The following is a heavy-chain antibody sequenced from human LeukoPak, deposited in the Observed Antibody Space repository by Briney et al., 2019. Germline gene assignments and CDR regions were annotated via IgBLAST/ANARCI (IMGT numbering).Heavy chain of an antibody. CDR3: ARGYSSGWYGY. V-gene: IGHV1-2*02. CDR1: GYTFTVYY. Sequence: ASVTVSCTASGYTFTVYYMHWVRQAPGQGLEWMGWINPNSGGTNYAQKFQGRVTMTRDTSISTAYMELSRLRSDDTAVYYCARGYSSGWYGYWGQGTLVTVSS. J-gene: IGHJ4*02. D-gene: IGHD6-19*01. CDR2: INPNSGGT.